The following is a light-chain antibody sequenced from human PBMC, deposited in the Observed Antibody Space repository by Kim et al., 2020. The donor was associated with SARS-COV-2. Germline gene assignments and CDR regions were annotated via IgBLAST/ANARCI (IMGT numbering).Light chain of an antibody. J-gene: IGKJ2*01. Sequence: SASLGDRVTITCRASQSISSGLAWYQQKPGKAPKLLIYDASSLESGVPSRFSGSGSGTEFTLTISSLQPDDFATYYCQQYNSYSYTFGQGTKLEI. CDR2: DAS. CDR3: QQYNSYSYT. CDR1: QSISSG. V-gene: IGKV1-5*01.